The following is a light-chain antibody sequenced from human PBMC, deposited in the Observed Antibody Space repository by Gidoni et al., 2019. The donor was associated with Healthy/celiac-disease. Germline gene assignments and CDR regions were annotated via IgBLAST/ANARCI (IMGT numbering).Light chain of an antibody. J-gene: IGKJ4*01. CDR1: QSVSSN. CDR3: QQYNNWPPLT. Sequence: IVMTQSPATLSVSPGERATRSCRASQSVSSNLAWYQQKPGQGPRLLIYGASTRATGIPARFSGSGSGTEFTLTISSLQSEDFAVYYCQQYNNWPPLTFXGXTKVXIK. CDR2: GAS. V-gene: IGKV3-15*01.